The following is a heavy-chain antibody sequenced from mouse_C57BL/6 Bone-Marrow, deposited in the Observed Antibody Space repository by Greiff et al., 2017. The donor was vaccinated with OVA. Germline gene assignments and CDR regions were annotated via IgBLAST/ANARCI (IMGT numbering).Heavy chain of an antibody. CDR2: IYPGGGYT. V-gene: IGHV1-63*01. CDR1: GYTFTNYW. J-gene: IGHJ3*01. Sequence: QVQLKQSGAELVRPGTSVKMSCKASGYTFTNYWIGWAKQRPGHGLECIGDIYPGGGYTNYNEKFKGKATLTADKSSSTAYMQFSSLTSEDSAIYYCARSRLLPFAYWGQGTLVTVSA. CDR3: ARSRLLPFAY. D-gene: IGHD1-1*01.